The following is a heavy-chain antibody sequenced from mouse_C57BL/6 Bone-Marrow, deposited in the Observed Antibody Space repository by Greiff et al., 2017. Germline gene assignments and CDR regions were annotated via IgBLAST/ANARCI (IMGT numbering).Heavy chain of an antibody. CDR3: ARSGLLREYDCDY. Sequence: QVQLQQPGAELVKPGASVKLSCKASGYTFTSYWMHWVKQRPGKGLEWIGMIHPNSGSTNYNEKFKSKATLTVDKSSSTAYMQISRLTAEDSSVYYCARSGLLREYDCDYWGQGTTLTVSS. V-gene: IGHV1-64*01. J-gene: IGHJ2*01. CDR2: IHPNSGST. D-gene: IGHD2-3*01. CDR1: GYTFTSYW.